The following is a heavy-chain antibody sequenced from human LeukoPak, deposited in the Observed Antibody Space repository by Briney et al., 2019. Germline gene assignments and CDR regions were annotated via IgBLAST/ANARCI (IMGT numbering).Heavy chain of an antibody. CDR3: TRVSGLDYYDSSGDESLDY. CDR1: GFTFGDYV. V-gene: IGHV3-49*04. Sequence: GGSLRLSCTASGFTFGDYVMSWVRQAPGKGLEWVGFIRSKAYGGTTEYAASVKGRFTISRDDSKNIAYLQMNSLKTEDTAVYYCTRVSGLDYYDSSGDESLDYWGQGTLVTVSS. J-gene: IGHJ4*02. CDR2: IRSKAYGGTT. D-gene: IGHD3-22*01.